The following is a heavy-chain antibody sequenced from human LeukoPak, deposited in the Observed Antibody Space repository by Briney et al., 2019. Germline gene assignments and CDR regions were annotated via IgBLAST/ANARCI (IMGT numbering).Heavy chain of an antibody. CDR1: GGSISSSSYY. CDR2: IYYSGST. Sequence: SETLSLTCTVSGGSISSSSYYWGWIRQPPGKGLEWIGSIYYSGSTYYNPSLKSRVTISVGTSKNQFSLKLSSVTAADTAVYYCARHRGSYVPYFDYWGQGTLVTVSS. D-gene: IGHD1-26*01. CDR3: ARHRGSYVPYFDY. V-gene: IGHV4-39*01. J-gene: IGHJ4*02.